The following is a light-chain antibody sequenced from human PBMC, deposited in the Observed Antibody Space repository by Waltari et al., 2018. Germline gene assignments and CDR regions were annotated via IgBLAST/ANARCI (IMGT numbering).Light chain of an antibody. CDR2: GAY. J-gene: IGKJ1*01. V-gene: IGKV3-20*01. Sequence: EIVLTQSPGTLSLSPGETATLSCRASQSVKSEYLTWYQQKPGQAPRLLVYGAYSRATGIPDMFSGSGSGTDFTLTIRRLEPEDFAVFYCLQWGASQWTFGQGTRVEVK. CDR3: LQWGASQWT. CDR1: QSVKSEY.